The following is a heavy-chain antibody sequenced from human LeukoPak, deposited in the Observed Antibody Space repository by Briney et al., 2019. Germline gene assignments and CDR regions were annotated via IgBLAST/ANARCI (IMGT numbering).Heavy chain of an antibody. CDR3: ARHGHHGDHDY. CDR2: VHYTGST. CDR1: GGSISSNTFY. J-gene: IGHJ4*02. Sequence: PSETLSLTCTVSGGSISSNTFYWGWIRQPPGKGLEWIGSVHYTGSTSHNPSLKSRVTISVDTSKNQFSLKLTSVTAADTAVYYCARHGHHGDHDYWGQGTLATVSS. D-gene: IGHD2-21*02. V-gene: IGHV4-39*01.